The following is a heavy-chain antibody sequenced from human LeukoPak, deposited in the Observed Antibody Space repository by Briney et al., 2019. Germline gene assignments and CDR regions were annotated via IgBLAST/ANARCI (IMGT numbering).Heavy chain of an antibody. Sequence: GASVKVSCKASGYTFTSYAMHWVRQAPGQRLEWMGWISAGNGNTKYSQNFQGRVTITRDTSASTAYMELSSLRSEDTAVYYCARSLSDSSGSNVDYWGQGTLVTVSS. CDR2: ISAGNGNT. V-gene: IGHV1-3*01. CDR3: ARSLSDSSGSNVDY. D-gene: IGHD3-22*01. CDR1: GYTFTSYA. J-gene: IGHJ4*02.